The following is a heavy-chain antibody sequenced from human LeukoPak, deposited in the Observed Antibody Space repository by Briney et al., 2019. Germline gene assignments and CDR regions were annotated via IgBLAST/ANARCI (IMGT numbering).Heavy chain of an antibody. CDR3: ASAQPEAAYGFDY. CDR2: ISSSGSTI. V-gene: IGHV3-11*01. CDR1: GFTFSDYY. D-gene: IGHD2-15*01. Sequence: GGSLRLSCAASGFTFSDYYMSWIRQAPGKGLEWVSYISSSGSTIYYADSVKGRFTISRDNAKNSLYLQMNSLRAEDTAVYYCASAQPEAAYGFDYWGQGTLVTVSS. J-gene: IGHJ4*02.